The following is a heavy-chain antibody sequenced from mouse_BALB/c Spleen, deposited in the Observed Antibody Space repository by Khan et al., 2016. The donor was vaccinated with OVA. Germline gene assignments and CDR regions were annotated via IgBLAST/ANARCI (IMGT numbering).Heavy chain of an antibody. CDR2: IYYSGSI. Sequence: EVQLQESGPDLVKPSQSLSLTCTVTGYSITSGYSWHWIRQFPGNKLEWMGYIYYSGSINSNPSLKSRISLTRTTPKHQFFLKLNSVTTEDTATYYCARDGNYMDSWGQGTSVTVSS. CDR1: GYSITSGYS. V-gene: IGHV3-1*02. J-gene: IGHJ4*01. CDR3: ARDGNYMDS. D-gene: IGHD2-1*01.